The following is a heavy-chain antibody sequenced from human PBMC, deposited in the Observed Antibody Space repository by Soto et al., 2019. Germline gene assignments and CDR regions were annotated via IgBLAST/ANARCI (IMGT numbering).Heavy chain of an antibody. CDR3: VRVPLAIEVGHDYYYYMDV. CDR2: IKDDGTEK. V-gene: IGHV3-7*01. Sequence: DVRLVESGGGLVQTGKSLRLSCEVSEMTFSLFSMSWVRRVPGKRLEWVATIKDDGTEKAYVESVKGRFTISRDNDKKSLYLEMNDLRVDDSSVYYCVRVPLAIEVGHDYYYYMDVWGKGTTVTVSS. J-gene: IGHJ6*03. D-gene: IGHD2-2*01. CDR1: EMTFSLFS.